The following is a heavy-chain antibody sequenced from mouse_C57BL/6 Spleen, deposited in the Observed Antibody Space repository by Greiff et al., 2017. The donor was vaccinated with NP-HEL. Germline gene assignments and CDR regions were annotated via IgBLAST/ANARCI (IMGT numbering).Heavy chain of an antibody. J-gene: IGHJ4*01. Sequence: VQLQQPGAELVKPGASVKVSCKASGYTFTSYWMHWVNQRPGQGLAWIGRIHPSDSDTNYNQKFKGKATLTVDKSSSTADMQLSSLTSEDSAVYYVAIEYITTAVATGAMDYWGQGTSVTVSS. D-gene: IGHD1-1*01. CDR1: GYTFTSYW. V-gene: IGHV1-74*01. CDR3: AIEYITTAVATGAMDY. CDR2: IHPSDSDT.